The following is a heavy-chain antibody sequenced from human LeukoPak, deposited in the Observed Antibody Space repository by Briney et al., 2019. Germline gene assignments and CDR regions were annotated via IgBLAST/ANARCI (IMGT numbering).Heavy chain of an antibody. CDR1: GFTFSNYG. V-gene: IGHV3-30*02. J-gene: IGHJ4*02. Sequence: GGSLRLSCAASGFTFSNYGMHWVRQAPGKGLEWMTFIRHAGNSKYYADSAKGRFTISRDNSKNTVYLQMNSLRAEDTAVYYCAKGRGYSYGPYLDYWGQGTLVTVSS. CDR2: IRHAGNSK. CDR3: AKGRGYSYGPYLDY. D-gene: IGHD5-18*01.